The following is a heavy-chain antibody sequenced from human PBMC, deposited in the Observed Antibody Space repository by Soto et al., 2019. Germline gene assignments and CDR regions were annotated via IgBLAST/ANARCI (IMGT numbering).Heavy chain of an antibody. V-gene: IGHV3-48*03. Sequence: GGALRLSCAASGFTFSSYEMNWVRQAPGKGLEWVSYISSSGSTIYYADSVKGRFTISRDNAKNSLYLQMNSLRAEDTAVYYCARDLVVVPAAMGYYYYYYGMDVWGQGTTVTVSS. CDR1: GFTFSSYE. J-gene: IGHJ6*02. CDR3: ARDLVVVPAAMGYYYYYYGMDV. CDR2: ISSSGSTI. D-gene: IGHD2-2*01.